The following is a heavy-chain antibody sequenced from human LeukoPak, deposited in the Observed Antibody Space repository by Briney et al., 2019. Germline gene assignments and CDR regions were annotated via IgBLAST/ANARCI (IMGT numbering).Heavy chain of an antibody. V-gene: IGHV3-30-3*01. Sequence: GGSLRLSCAASGFTFSSYPMHWVRQAPGLGLQWVAVISHDGSNKYYEDSVKGRFTISRDNSKSTLYLHLNIPRPEDTAVYYCAVSNWMDPWGQGTLVTVSS. J-gene: IGHJ5*02. CDR1: GFTFSSYP. CDR2: ISHDGSNK. CDR3: AVSNWMDP.